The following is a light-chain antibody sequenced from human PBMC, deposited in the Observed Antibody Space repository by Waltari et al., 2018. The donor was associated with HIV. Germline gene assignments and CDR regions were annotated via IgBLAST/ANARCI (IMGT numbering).Light chain of an antibody. J-gene: IGLJ2*01. V-gene: IGLV2-23*02. CDR3: CSYAGSSTLV. CDR1: SRDVGGYNY. Sequence: QSALTQPASVSGSPGQSITISCTGTSRDVGGYNYVSWYQQHPGKAPNLMIYDVSKRPSGVSNRFSGSKSGNTASLTISGLQAEDEADYYCCSYAGSSTLVFGGGTKLTVL. CDR2: DVS.